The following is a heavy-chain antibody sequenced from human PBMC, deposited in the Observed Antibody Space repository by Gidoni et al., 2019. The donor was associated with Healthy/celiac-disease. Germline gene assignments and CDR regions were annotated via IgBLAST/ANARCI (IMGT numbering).Heavy chain of an antibody. CDR3: ARPKDINSPGDGMDV. V-gene: IGHV5-10-1*03. D-gene: IGHD2-15*01. CDR1: GYSFTSYW. CDR2: IDPSDSYT. Sequence: EVQLVQSGAEVKKPGESLRISCKGSGYSFTSYWISWVRQMPGKGLEWMGRIDPSDSYTNYSPSFQGHVTISADKSISTAYLQWSSLKASDTAMYYCARPKDINSPGDGMDVWGQGTTVTVSS. J-gene: IGHJ6*02.